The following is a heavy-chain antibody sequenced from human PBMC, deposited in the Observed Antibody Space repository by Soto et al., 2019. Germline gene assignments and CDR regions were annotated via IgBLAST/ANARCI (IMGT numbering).Heavy chain of an antibody. CDR2: ISYDGSNK. V-gene: IGHV3-30*18. CDR1: GFTFSSYG. J-gene: IGHJ6*02. Sequence: QVQLVESGGGVVQPGRSLRLSCAASGFTFSSYGIHWVRKAPGKGLEWVAVISYDGSNKYYADSVKGRFTISRDNSKNMLYLQMNSLRGEATAVYYCAKGTIAAAGNPRYYYDGMDVGGQGTKVTVSS. D-gene: IGHD6-13*01. CDR3: AKGTIAAAGNPRYYYDGMDV.